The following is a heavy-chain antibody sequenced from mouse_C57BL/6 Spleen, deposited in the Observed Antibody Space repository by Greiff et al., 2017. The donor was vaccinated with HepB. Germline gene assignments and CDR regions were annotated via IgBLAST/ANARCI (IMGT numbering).Heavy chain of an antibody. CDR1: GYTFTGYW. V-gene: IGHV1-9*01. J-gene: IGHJ2*01. CDR2: ILPGSGSP. Sequence: QVQLKESGAELMKPGASVKLSCKATGYTFTGYWIEWVKQRPGHGLEWIGEILPGSGSPNYNEKVKGKATFTADTYSNTDYMQLSSMTTEDSAIYYCARSPITTVVEGYFDYWGQGTTLTVSS. D-gene: IGHD1-1*01. CDR3: ARSPITTVVEGYFDY.